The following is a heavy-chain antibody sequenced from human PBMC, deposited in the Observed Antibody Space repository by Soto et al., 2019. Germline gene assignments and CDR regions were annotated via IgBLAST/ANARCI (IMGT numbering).Heavy chain of an antibody. CDR1: GGSFSGYY. CDR2: INQSGST. V-gene: IGHV4-34*01. D-gene: IGHD3-10*01. Sequence: QVQLQQWGAGLLKPSETLSLTCAVYGGSFSGYYWSWIRQPPGKGLGWIGEINQSGSTKYNPPLKSRVTISVDTSKNQFSLRLSSVTAADTAVYYCARAYLWFGESHFDYWGQGPLVTVSS. J-gene: IGHJ4*02. CDR3: ARAYLWFGESHFDY.